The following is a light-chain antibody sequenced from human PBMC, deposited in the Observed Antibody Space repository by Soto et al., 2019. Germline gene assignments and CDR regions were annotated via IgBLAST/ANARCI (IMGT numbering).Light chain of an antibody. J-gene: IGKJ1*01. V-gene: IGKV1-39*01. CDR2: AAS. CDR3: QQGYSNPWT. Sequence: DIQMTQSPSSLSASIGDRVTITCRASQTVNTYLHWYQQKPGKAPKLLIYAASNLQSGVSSRFSGSGSGTNFTLSLNSLQPEDFATYYCQQGYSNPWTFGQGTKVEIK. CDR1: QTVNTY.